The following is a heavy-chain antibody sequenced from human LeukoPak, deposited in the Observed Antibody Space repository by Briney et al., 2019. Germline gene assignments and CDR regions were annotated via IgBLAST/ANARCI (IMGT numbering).Heavy chain of an antibody. CDR3: ARAGFNALRGYTNFDY. CDR1: GYTFTSYY. J-gene: IGHJ4*02. V-gene: IGHV1-46*01. CDR2: INPSGGST. Sequence: ASVKVSCKASGYTFTSYYMHWVRQAPGQGLEWMGIINPSGGSTSYAQKFQGRVTMTRDTSTSTVYMELSSLRSEDTAVYYCARAGFNALRGYTNFDYWGQGTLVTVSS. D-gene: IGHD3-3*01.